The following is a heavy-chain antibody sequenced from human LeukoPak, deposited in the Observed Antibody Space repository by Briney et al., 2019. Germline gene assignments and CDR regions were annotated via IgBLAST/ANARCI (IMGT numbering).Heavy chain of an antibody. CDR2: IYPGDSDT. J-gene: IGHJ4*02. CDR1: GYSFASSW. CDR3: ARRASAFEYFDY. Sequence: GESLKISCKGSGYSFASSWIGWVRQMPGEGLEWMGIIYPGDSDTRYSPSFQGQVTISADKSISTAYLQWSSLKASDAAIYYCARRASAFEYFDYWGQGTLVTVSS. D-gene: IGHD3-10*01. V-gene: IGHV5-51*01.